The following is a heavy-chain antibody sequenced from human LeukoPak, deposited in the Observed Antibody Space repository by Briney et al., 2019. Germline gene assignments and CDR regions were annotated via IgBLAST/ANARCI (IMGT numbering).Heavy chain of an antibody. J-gene: IGHJ6*03. CDR2: INHSGST. Sequence: SETLSLTCAVYGGPFSGYYWSWIRQPPGKGLEWIGEINHSGSTNYNPSLKSRVTISVDTSKSQFSLKLSSVTAADTAVYYCARVGGDYDFWSGDLQSVYYYYYYMDVWGKGTTVTVSS. D-gene: IGHD3-3*01. CDR3: ARVGGDYDFWSGDLQSVYYYYYYMDV. V-gene: IGHV4-34*01. CDR1: GGPFSGYY.